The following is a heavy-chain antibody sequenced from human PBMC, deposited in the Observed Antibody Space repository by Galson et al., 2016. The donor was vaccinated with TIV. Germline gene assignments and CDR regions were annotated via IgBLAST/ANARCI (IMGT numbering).Heavy chain of an antibody. CDR2: LNPSGVTT. V-gene: IGHV1-46*01. J-gene: IGHJ4*02. D-gene: IGHD5-12*01. CDR1: GYIFTTYY. Sequence: VSCKASGYIFTTYYIHWVRQAPGQGLEWMGMLNPSGVTTSYAEKFQDRVTMSMDTSTSTFYMELSSLTSEGTAIYYCSREKYSGFGFWGQGTLVTVSS. CDR3: SREKYSGFGF.